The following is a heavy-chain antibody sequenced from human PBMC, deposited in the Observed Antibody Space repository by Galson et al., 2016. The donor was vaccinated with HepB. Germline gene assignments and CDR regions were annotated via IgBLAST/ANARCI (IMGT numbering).Heavy chain of an antibody. V-gene: IGHV1-69*13. CDR1: GGTFSTYA. D-gene: IGHD3-3*01. CDR3: ARDVRSEKYHTVLYYHYGMDV. CDR2: IIPIFGTT. J-gene: IGHJ6*02. Sequence: SVKVSCKASGGTFSTYAINWVRQAPGQGLEWMGGIIPIFGTTNYAEKFQGRVTITADEVTSTAYIEFSSLRSEDTAVYYCARDVRSEKYHTVLYYHYGMDVWGQGTTVTVSS.